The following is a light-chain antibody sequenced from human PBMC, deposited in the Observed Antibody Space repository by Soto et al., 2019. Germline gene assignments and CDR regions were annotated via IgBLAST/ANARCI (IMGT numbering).Light chain of an antibody. CDR2: EVS. Sequence: QSALTQPASVSGSPGQSITISCTGTSSDVGGYNYVSWYQQHPGKAPKLMIYEVSKRPSGVSNRFSGSKSGNTASLTISGRQAEDEADYYCSSYTSSSTLVFGGGTQLTVL. CDR1: SSDVGGYNY. CDR3: SSYTSSSTLV. V-gene: IGLV2-14*01. J-gene: IGLJ3*02.